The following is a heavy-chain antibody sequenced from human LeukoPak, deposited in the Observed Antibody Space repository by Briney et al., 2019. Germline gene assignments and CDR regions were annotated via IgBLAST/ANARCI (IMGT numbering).Heavy chain of an antibody. CDR1: GGSISSSSYY. Sequence: SETLSLTCTVSGGSISSSSYYWGWIRQPPRKGLEGIGSIYYSGSTYYNPSLKSRVTISVDTSKNQFSLKLSSVTAADTAVYYCGLAVLRFLEWLGPFDYWGQGTLVTVSS. V-gene: IGHV4-39*01. CDR2: IYYSGST. D-gene: IGHD3-3*01. J-gene: IGHJ4*02. CDR3: GLAVLRFLEWLGPFDY.